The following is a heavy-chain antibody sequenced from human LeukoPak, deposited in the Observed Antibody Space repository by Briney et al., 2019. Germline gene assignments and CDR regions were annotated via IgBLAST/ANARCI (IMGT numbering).Heavy chain of an antibody. J-gene: IGHJ3*02. CDR1: GYSLNSYW. Sequence: GDSLKISCKGSGYSLNSYWIGWVRQLPGKGLEWIGIIYLGHSDTRYSPSFQGQVTISVDKSISTAYLQWSSLKASDTAMYYCARRGSSWNGDAFDIWGQGTMVTVSS. V-gene: IGHV5-51*01. D-gene: IGHD6-13*01. CDR2: IYLGHSDT. CDR3: ARRGSSWNGDAFDI.